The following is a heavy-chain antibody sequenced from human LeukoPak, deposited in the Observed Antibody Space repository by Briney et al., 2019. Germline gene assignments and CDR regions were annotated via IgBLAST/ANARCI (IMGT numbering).Heavy chain of an antibody. V-gene: IGHV1-18*01. D-gene: IGHD6-13*01. CDR2: ISAYNGNT. Sequence: GASVKGSCKASGYTFTGYGISWVRQAPGQGLEWMGWISAYNGNTNYAQKLQGRVTMTTDTSTSTAYMELRSLRSDDTAVYYCARDRGIAAAGSAFDYWGQGTLVTVSS. CDR3: ARDRGIAAAGSAFDY. CDR1: GYTFTGYG. J-gene: IGHJ4*02.